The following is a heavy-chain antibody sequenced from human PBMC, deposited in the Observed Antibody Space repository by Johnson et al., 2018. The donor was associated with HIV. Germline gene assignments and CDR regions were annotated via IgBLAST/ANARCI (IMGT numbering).Heavy chain of an antibody. CDR1: GFIFSDYY. CDR3: ARAYTYGAFDL. CDR2: ISRSGRTI. D-gene: IGHD3-16*01. J-gene: IGHJ3*01. Sequence: QVQLVESGGGVVQPGRSLRLSCAASGFIFSDYYMSWIRHAPGKGLEWVSYISRSGRTILYADSVKGRFTISRDNAKNTLYRQMNSLRAEDPAVYFCARAYTYGAFDLGGQGTLVTVSS. V-gene: IGHV3-11*04.